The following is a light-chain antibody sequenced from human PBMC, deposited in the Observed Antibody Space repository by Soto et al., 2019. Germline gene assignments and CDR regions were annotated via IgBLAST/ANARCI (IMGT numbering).Light chain of an antibody. V-gene: IGLV2-14*03. CDR3: SSYTSNNFVI. J-gene: IGLJ2*01. CDR2: DVS. CDR1: STDIGDYNY. Sequence: QSALTQPASVSGSPGQSITISCTGSSTDIGDYNYVSWYKQHPAKAPKLMIYDVSNRPSGVSNRFSGSKSGNTASLTISGLQAEDEADYYCSSYTSNNFVIFGGGTKLTVL.